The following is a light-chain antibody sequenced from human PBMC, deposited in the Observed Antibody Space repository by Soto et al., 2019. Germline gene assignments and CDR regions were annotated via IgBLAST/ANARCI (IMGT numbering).Light chain of an antibody. CDR1: LGIRND. CDR3: QQSYTSPYT. V-gene: IGKV1-6*02. Sequence: AIQLTQSPSSLSASIGDRVTITCRASLGIRNDLGWYQEKPGEAPRLLVYAASTLQSGVPSRFSGSGSGTEFTLTISSLQLEDFGTYYCQQSYTSPYTFGRGTKLEI. J-gene: IGKJ2*01. CDR2: AAS.